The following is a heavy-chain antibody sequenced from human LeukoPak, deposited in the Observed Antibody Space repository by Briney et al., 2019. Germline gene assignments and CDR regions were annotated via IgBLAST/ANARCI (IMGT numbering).Heavy chain of an antibody. CDR3: ARDGGPPMVRGVIFT. J-gene: IGHJ5*02. CDR2: INPSGGST. D-gene: IGHD3-10*01. V-gene: IGHV1-46*01. CDR1: GYTFTSYY. Sequence: ASVKVSCKASGYTFTSYYMHWVRQAPGQGLEWMGIINPSGGSTSYAQKFQGRVTMTRDTSTSTVYMELSRLRSDDTAVYYCARDGGPPMVRGVIFTWGQGTLVTVSS.